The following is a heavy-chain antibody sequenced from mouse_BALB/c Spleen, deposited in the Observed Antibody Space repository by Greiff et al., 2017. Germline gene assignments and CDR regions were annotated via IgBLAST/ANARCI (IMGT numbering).Heavy chain of an antibody. CDR3: ARRDTTLYYAMDY. V-gene: IGHV5-17*02. J-gene: IGHJ4*01. Sequence: EVQLVESGGGLVQPGGSLKLSCAASGFTFSSFGMHWVRQTPEKGLEWVAYISSGSSTIYYADTVKGRFTISRDNPKNTLFLQMTSLRSEDTAMYYCARRDTTLYYAMDYWGQGTSVTVSS. CDR2: ISSGSSTI. D-gene: IGHD3-3*01. CDR1: GFTFSSFG.